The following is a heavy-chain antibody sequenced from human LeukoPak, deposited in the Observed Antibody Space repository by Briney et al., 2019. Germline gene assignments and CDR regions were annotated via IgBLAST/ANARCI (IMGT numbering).Heavy chain of an antibody. CDR2: IYSGGST. D-gene: IGHD6-19*01. CDR1: GFTFNNYA. CDR3: ARGDQQWLDRSLDY. Sequence: GGSLRLSCAGSGFTFNNYAMNWVRQAPGKGLEWVSVIYSGGSTYYADSVKGRFTISRDNSKNTLYLQMNSLRAEDTAVYYCARGDQQWLDRSLDYWGQGTLVTVSS. J-gene: IGHJ4*02. V-gene: IGHV3-66*01.